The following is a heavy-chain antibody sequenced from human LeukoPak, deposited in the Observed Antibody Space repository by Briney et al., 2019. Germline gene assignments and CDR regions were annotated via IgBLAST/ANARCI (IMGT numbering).Heavy chain of an antibody. J-gene: IGHJ5*02. V-gene: IGHV4-59*01. Sequence: SETLSLTCTVSGGSISSYYWSWIRQPPGKGLEWIGYIYYSGSTNYNPSLKSRVTISVDTSKNQFSLKLSSVTAADTAVYYCARASPIIVVVPAANIGFDPWGQGTLVTVSS. CDR1: GGSISSYY. D-gene: IGHD2-2*01. CDR2: IYYSGST. CDR3: ARASPIIVVVPAANIGFDP.